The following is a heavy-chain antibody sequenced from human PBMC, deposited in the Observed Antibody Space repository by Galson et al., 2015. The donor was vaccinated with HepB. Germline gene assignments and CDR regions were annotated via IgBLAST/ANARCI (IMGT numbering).Heavy chain of an antibody. CDR1: GFTFSNAW. J-gene: IGHJ3*02. D-gene: IGHD5-24*01. V-gene: IGHV3-15*07. CDR2: IKSKTDGGTT. Sequence: SLRLSCAASGFTFSNAWMSWVRQAPGKGLEWVGRIKSKTDGGTTDYAAPVKGRFTISRDDSKNTLYLQMNSLKTEDTAVYYCTTDPEGDRYLGDAFDIWGQGTMVTVSS. CDR3: TTDPEGDRYLGDAFDI.